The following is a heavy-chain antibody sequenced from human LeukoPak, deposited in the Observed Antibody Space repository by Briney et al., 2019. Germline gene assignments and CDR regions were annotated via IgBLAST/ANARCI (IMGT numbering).Heavy chain of an antibody. D-gene: IGHD2-2*01. V-gene: IGHV4-38-2*02. Sequence: SETLSLTCTVSGFSISGAYYWGWIRQPPGKGPEWIGSIYHSRATYYNPSLKSRVTISVDTSKNQFSLKLTSVTAADTAVYYCARVVTAGIYHFDHWGQGTLVTVSS. CDR3: ARVVTAGIYHFDH. J-gene: IGHJ4*02. CDR1: GFSISGAYY. CDR2: IYHSRAT.